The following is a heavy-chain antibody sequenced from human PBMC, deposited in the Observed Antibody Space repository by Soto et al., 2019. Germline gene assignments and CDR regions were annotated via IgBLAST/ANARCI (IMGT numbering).Heavy chain of an antibody. D-gene: IGHD6-13*01. CDR3: AKGGYHDSWFNPGDS. V-gene: IGHV3-30*18. Sequence: QVQLVEPGGGVVQPGRSLRLSCAASGFSFSSNGMHWVRQAPGKGLEWVAVISYDGRSKYYADSVKGRFTISRDNSKNTLYLQINSLRAEDTAVYYCAKGGYHDSWFNPGDSWGHGTLVTVSS. J-gene: IGHJ4*01. CDR1: GFSFSSNG. CDR2: ISYDGRSK.